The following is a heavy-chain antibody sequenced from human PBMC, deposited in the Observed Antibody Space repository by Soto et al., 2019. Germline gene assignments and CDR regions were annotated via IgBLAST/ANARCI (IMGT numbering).Heavy chain of an antibody. Sequence: QVQLQESGPGLVKPSQTLSLTCTVSGGSINSGDYYWSWIRQLPGKGLEWIGYIEDSGYTYYNPSLKSRVAMSFDTSKNQFSLKLTSVTAADTAVHYCARDLPDGYTPPDWGQGTLVTVSS. CDR3: ARDLPDGYTPPD. J-gene: IGHJ4*02. V-gene: IGHV4-31*03. CDR2: IEDSGYT. CDR1: GGSINSGDYY. D-gene: IGHD5-18*01.